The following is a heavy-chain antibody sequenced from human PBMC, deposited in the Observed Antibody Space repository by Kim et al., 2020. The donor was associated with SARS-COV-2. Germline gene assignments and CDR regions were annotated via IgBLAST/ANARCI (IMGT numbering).Heavy chain of an antibody. D-gene: IGHD3-16*01. CDR3: TREGVPGAVDL. Sequence: GGSLRLSCAASGFTLSRYLMQWVRQAPGKGLVWVSRIRSDGSSIGYADSVKGRFTISRDNAKNTLHLEMNSLRAEDTAVYFCTREGVPGAVDLWGQGTLVTVSS. CDR2: IRSDGSSI. J-gene: IGHJ5*02. CDR1: GFTLSRYL. V-gene: IGHV3-74*01.